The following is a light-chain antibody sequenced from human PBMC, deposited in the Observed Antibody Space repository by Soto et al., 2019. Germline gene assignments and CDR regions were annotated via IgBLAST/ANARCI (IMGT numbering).Light chain of an antibody. Sequence: QSALTQPRSVSGSPGQSVTISCTGTSSDVGAYDSVSWYQQHPGKAPQLIIHDVNKRPPGVPDRFSASKSGNTASLTISGLQAEDEADYYCCSYAGEYKYVFGSGTKLTVL. CDR1: SSDVGAYDS. J-gene: IGLJ1*01. V-gene: IGLV2-11*01. CDR2: DVN. CDR3: CSYAGEYKYV.